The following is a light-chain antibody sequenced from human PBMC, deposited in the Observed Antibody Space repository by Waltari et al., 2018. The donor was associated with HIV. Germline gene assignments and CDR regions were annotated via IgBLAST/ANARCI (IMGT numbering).Light chain of an antibody. V-gene: IGLV3-25*03. Sequence: SYELTQTPSVSVSPGQTARISCSSGALPKKAPSWYGQKPGQAPVLIIYKDIERPSGIPERISGSRSGTGVTLTISDVQAEDEGDYYCQSTDHDGTWVFGGGTKLTVL. CDR2: KDI. CDR3: QSTDHDGTWV. CDR1: ALPKKA. J-gene: IGLJ3*02.